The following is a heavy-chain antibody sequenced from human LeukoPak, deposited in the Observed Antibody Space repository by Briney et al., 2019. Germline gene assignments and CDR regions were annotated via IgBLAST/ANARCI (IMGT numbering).Heavy chain of an antibody. CDR3: ARDGACDSTGCQSFDY. D-gene: IGHD2-2*01. V-gene: IGHV1-2*02. Sequence: ASVKVSCKASGYTFTGYYMHWVRQAPGQGLEWMGWVNPHSGATNYAQQFQGRVTMTRDTSISTAYMELNRLRSDDTAVYYCARDGACDSTGCQSFDYWGQGTLVTVSS. CDR1: GYTFTGYY. J-gene: IGHJ4*02. CDR2: VNPHSGAT.